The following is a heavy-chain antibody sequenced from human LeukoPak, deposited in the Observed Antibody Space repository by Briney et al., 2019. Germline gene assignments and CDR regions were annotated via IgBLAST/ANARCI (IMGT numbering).Heavy chain of an antibody. V-gene: IGHV3-11*04. CDR1: GFTFSDYY. CDR2: ISSSGSTI. J-gene: IGHJ4*02. Sequence: GGSLRLSCAASGFTFSDYYMSWIRQAPGKGLEWVSYISSSGSTIYYANAVKGRFTISRDNAKNSLYLQMNSLRAEDTAVYYCASLQLLWFGELLSPEYFDYWGQGTLVTVSS. D-gene: IGHD3-10*01. CDR3: ASLQLLWFGELLSPEYFDY.